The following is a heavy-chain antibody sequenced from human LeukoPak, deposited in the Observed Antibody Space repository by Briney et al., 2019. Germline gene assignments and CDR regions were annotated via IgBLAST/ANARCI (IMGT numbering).Heavy chain of an antibody. CDR1: GGSINSDY. D-gene: IGHD6-19*01. CDR2: VYYSGST. V-gene: IGHV4-59*01. J-gene: IGHJ4*02. Sequence: SETLSLTCPVSGGSINSDYWSWIRQPPGKGLEWIGYVYYSGSTNYNPSLKSRVTISVDTSKNQFSLRLRSVTAADTAVYYCAREYGGWYYFDYWGQGTLVTVSS. CDR3: AREYGGWYYFDY.